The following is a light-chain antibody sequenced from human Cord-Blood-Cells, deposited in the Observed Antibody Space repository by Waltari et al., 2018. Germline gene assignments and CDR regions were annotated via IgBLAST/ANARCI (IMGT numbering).Light chain of an antibody. CDR2: GAS. CDR3: QQYGSSPWT. V-gene: IGKV3-20*01. J-gene: IGKJ1*01. Sequence: IVLTQSPGTLSLSPGEQATLSCRVSQCVSSSYLAWDQQKPGQAPRLLIYGASSRATGIPDRFSGSGSGTDFTLTISRLEPEDVAVYYCQQYGSSPWTVGQGTKVEIK. CDR1: QCVSSSY.